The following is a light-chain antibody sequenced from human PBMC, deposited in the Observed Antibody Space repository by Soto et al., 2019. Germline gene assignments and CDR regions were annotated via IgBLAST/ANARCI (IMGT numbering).Light chain of an antibody. V-gene: IGLV2-8*01. J-gene: IGLJ1*01. CDR1: SSDVGGYNY. CDR2: EVN. Sequence: QPVLTQPPSASGSPGQSVATSCTGTSSDVGGYNYVSWYQQHPGKDPKLMIYEVNKRPSGVPDRFSGSKSGNTASLTVSGLQAEDEADYYCSSYAGSSNVFGTGTKLTVL. CDR3: SSYAGSSNV.